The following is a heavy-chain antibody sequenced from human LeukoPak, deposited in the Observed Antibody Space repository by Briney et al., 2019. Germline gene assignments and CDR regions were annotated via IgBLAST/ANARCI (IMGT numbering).Heavy chain of an antibody. CDR1: GYTFTSYG. V-gene: IGHV1-18*01. J-gene: IGHJ4*02. CDR3: ARDSRYDEGY. D-gene: IGHD5-12*01. Sequence: ASVKLSCNASGYTFTSYGISLVRQAPGQGLEWMGWISAYNGNTNYAQKFQGRVTMTTDTSTSTAYMELRSLRSDDTAVYYCARDSRYDEGYWGQGTLVTVSS. CDR2: ISAYNGNT.